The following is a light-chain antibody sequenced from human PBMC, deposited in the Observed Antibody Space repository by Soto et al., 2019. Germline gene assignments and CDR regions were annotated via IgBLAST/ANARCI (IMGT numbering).Light chain of an antibody. CDR2: KAS. CDR1: QAISSW. Sequence: DIQMTQSPSTLSAXVXXSVTITCRASQAISSWLAWYQQKPGKAPKLLIYKASRLENGVPSRFSGSGSGTEFTLTITSLQPDDFATYYCHQYHSFSWTFGQGTKVEIK. CDR3: HQYHSFSWT. J-gene: IGKJ1*01. V-gene: IGKV1-5*03.